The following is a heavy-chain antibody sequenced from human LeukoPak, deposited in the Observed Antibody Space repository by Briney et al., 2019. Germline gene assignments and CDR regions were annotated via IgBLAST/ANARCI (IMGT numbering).Heavy chain of an antibody. V-gene: IGHV3-64*01. J-gene: IGHJ5*02. Sequence: PGGSVRHSCAASGFTFSSYAMHWVRQAPGKGLEYVSAISSNGGSTYYANSVKGRFTISRDNSKNTLYLQMGSLRAEDMAVYYCARAKYSSSSYDHWFDTWGRGARFPVSS. D-gene: IGHD6-13*01. CDR3: ARAKYSSSSYDHWFDT. CDR1: GFTFSSYA. CDR2: ISSNGGST.